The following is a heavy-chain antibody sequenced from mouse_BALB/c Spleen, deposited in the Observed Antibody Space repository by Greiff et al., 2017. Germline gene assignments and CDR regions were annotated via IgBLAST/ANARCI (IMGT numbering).Heavy chain of an antibody. D-gene: IGHD4-1*01. V-gene: IGHV5-6*01. Sequence: EVKLQESGGDLVKPGGSLKLSCAASGFTFSSYGMSWVRQTPDKRLEWVATISSGGSYTYYPDSVKGRFTISRDNAKNTLYLQMSSLKSEDTAMYYCARNWEGAWFAYWGQGTLVTVSA. J-gene: IGHJ3*01. CDR1: GFTFSSYG. CDR3: ARNWEGAWFAY. CDR2: ISSGGSYT.